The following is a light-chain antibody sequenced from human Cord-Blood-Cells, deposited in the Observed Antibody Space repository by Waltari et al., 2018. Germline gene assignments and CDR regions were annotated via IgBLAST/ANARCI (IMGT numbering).Light chain of an antibody. CDR1: KSISSY. CDR3: RQSYSTPYT. CDR2: AAS. Sequence: DIQMTQSPSSLSASVGDRVTITCRASKSISSYLNWYQQKPGKAPKLLIYAASSLQSGVPSRFSGSGSGTDFTLTISSLQPEDFATFYCRQSYSTPYTFGQGTKLEIK. J-gene: IGKJ2*01. V-gene: IGKV1-39*01.